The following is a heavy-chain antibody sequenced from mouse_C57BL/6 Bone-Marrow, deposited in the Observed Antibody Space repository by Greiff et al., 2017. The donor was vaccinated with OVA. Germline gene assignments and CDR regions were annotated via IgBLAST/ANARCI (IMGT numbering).Heavy chain of an antibody. D-gene: IGHD2-1*01. J-gene: IGHJ3*01. Sequence: VKLMESGAELVRPGTSVKVSCKASGYAFTNYLIEWVKQRPGQGLEWIGVINPGSGGTNYNEKFKGKATLTADKSSSTAYMQLSSLTSEDSAVYFCARSGGNYEFAYWGQGTLVTVSA. V-gene: IGHV1-54*01. CDR1: GYAFTNYL. CDR2: INPGSGGT. CDR3: ARSGGNYEFAY.